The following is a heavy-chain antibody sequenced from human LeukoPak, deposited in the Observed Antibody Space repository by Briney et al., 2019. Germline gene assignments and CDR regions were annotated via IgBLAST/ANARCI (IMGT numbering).Heavy chain of an antibody. D-gene: IGHD3-22*01. CDR1: GGSFSGYY. Sequence: PSETLSLTCAVYGGSFSGYYWSWIRQPPGKGLEWIGEINHSGSTNYNPPLKSRVTISVDTSKNQFSLKLSSVTAADTAVYYCARGIYYDSSGPDYWGQGTLVTVSS. CDR2: INHSGST. CDR3: ARGIYYDSSGPDY. V-gene: IGHV4-34*01. J-gene: IGHJ4*02.